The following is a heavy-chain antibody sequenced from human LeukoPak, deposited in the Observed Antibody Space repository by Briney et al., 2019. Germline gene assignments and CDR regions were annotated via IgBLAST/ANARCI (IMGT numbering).Heavy chain of an antibody. CDR1: GYTFTSYY. D-gene: IGHD3-10*01. J-gene: IGHJ6*03. V-gene: IGHV1-2*02. CDR2: INPNSGGT. CDR3: ARDVSGELLYSYYMDV. Sequence: ASVKVSCKASGYTFTSYYMHWVRQAPGQGLEWMGWINPNSGGTNYAQKFQGRVTMTRDTSISTAYMELSRLKSDDTAVYYCARDVSGELLYSYYMDVWGKGTTVTISS.